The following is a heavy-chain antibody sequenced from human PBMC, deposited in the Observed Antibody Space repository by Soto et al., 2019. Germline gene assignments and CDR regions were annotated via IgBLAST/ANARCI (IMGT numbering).Heavy chain of an antibody. CDR1: GYTFTNYG. V-gene: IGHV1-18*01. CDR2: ISGDNGDT. CDR3: VRGPSLGYFQY. Sequence: QVQLGQSGAEVKKPGASVKVSCKASGYTFTNYGTSWVRQAPGQGLEYMGWISGDNGDTHYAQKVQGRVTMTTDTSTNTAYMELRSLRPDDTAVYYCVRGPSLGYFQYWGQGTLVTVSS. J-gene: IGHJ1*01. D-gene: IGHD6-6*01.